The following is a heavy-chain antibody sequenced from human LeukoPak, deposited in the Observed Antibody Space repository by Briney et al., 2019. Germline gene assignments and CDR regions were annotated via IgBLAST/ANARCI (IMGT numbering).Heavy chain of an antibody. J-gene: IGHJ4*02. CDR3: ASHYDSSGYYYGFDY. V-gene: IGHV4-4*02. Sequence: PSETLSLTCVVSGGSISSSNWWSWVRQPPGKGLEWIGEINHSGSTNYNPSLKSRVTISVDTSKNQFSLKLSSVTAADTAVYYCASHYDSSGYYYGFDYWGQGTLVTVSS. CDR2: INHSGST. CDR1: GGSISSSNW. D-gene: IGHD3-22*01.